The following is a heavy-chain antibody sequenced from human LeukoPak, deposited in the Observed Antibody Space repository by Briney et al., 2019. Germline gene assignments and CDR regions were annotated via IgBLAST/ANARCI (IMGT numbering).Heavy chain of an antibody. CDR2: IYHSGST. J-gene: IGHJ4*02. CDR1: GGSISSSNW. V-gene: IGHV4-4*02. CDR3: ARVGDYALKD. Sequence: PSGTLSLTCAVSGGSISSSNWWSWVRQPPGKGLEWIGEIYHSGSTNYNPSLKSRVTMSLDTSKNQFSLRLISVTAADTAMYYCARVGDYALKDWGQGTLVTVSS. D-gene: IGHD3-16*01.